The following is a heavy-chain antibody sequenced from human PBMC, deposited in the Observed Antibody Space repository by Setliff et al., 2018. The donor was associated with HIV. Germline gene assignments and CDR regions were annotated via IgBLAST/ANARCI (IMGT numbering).Heavy chain of an antibody. CDR3: ARGLTAANYQNYYYMDV. Sequence: GASVKVSCKVSGYTLTELSMHWVRQAPGKGLEWMGGFDPEDGETIYAQKFQGRVTMTRDTSISTAYMELSSLRSEDTAVYYCARGLTAANYQNYYYMDVWGKGTTVTVSS. J-gene: IGHJ6*03. CDR2: FDPEDGET. CDR1: GYTLTELS. V-gene: IGHV1-24*01. D-gene: IGHD2-2*01.